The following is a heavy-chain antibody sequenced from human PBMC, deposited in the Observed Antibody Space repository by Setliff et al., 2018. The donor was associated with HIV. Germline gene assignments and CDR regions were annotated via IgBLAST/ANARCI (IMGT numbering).Heavy chain of an antibody. D-gene: IGHD2-21*02. CDR1: GGSISTSNYY. CDR2: VDYTGST. V-gene: IGHV4-39*07. J-gene: IGHJ4*02. Sequence: SETLSLTCTVSGGSISTSNYYWGWVRQPPGKGLEWVGNVDYTGSTYYNPSLKSRVTISVDTSKNQFSLGLNSVTAADTAVYYCARLGNIVVVTSFDYWGQGTLVTVSS. CDR3: ARLGNIVVVTSFDY.